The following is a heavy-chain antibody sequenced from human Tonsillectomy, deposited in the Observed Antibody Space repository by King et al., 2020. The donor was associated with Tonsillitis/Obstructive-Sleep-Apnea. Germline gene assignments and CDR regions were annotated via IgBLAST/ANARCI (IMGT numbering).Heavy chain of an antibody. CDR1: GFTFSDYY. CDR2: ISSSSSYT. V-gene: IGHV3-11*06. CDR3: ARGRTEGSGFYFDY. D-gene: IGHD3-10*01. J-gene: IGHJ4*02. Sequence: VKLVESGGGLVKPGGSLRLSCAASGFTFSDYYMSWIRQAPGKGLEWVSYISSSSSYTNYADSVKGRFTISRDNAKNSLYLQMNSLRAEDTAVYYCARGRTEGSGFYFDYWGQGTLVTVSS.